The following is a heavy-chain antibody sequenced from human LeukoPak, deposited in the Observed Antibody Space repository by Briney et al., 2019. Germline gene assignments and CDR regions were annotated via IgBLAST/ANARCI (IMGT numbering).Heavy chain of an antibody. CDR1: GFTFSAYA. D-gene: IGHD1-26*01. CDR3: ARGPGPIAGAKNPFDI. Sequence: GTSLRLSCAASGFTFSAYAMHWVRQAPGKGLEWVAVISYDGSNKHYADSVKGRFTISGDKSKDTLHLQMKSLRPEDTAVYYCARGPGPIAGAKNPFDIWGRGTMVTVSS. V-gene: IGHV3-30*01. J-gene: IGHJ3*02. CDR2: ISYDGSNK.